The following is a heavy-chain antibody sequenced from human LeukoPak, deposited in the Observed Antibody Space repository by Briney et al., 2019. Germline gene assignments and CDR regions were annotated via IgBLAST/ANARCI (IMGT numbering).Heavy chain of an antibody. CDR2: LSGSGYNT. J-gene: IGHJ4*02. Sequence: PGGSLRLSCAASGVSFSSLALSWVRQAPGKGLEWVSSLSGSGYNTYYADSVKGRFTISRDNSKNTVYLQMNSLRAEDTAVYYCAKDPYGTRYFDYWGQGTLVTVSS. D-gene: IGHD2-2*01. CDR3: AKDPYGTRYFDY. V-gene: IGHV3-23*01. CDR1: GVSFSSLA.